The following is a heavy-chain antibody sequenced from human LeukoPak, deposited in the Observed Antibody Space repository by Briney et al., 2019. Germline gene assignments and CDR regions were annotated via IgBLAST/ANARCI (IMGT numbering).Heavy chain of an antibody. V-gene: IGHV3-48*01. CDR1: GFTFNSYS. J-gene: IGHJ4*02. D-gene: IGHD6-13*01. CDR2: ISSGSHTI. Sequence: GGSLRLSCAASGFTFNSYSMNWVRQAPGKGLEWVSYISSGSHTIFYADSVKGRFTISRDNAKNSLYLQMNSLRAEDTAVYYCARDPYSSSWYYFDYWGQGTLVTVSS. CDR3: ARDPYSSSWYYFDY.